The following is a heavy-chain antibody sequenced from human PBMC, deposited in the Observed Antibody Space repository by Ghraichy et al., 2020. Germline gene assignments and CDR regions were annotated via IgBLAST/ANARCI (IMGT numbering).Heavy chain of an antibody. Sequence: GGSLRLSCAASGFTFSSYAMHWVRQAPGKGLEWVAVISYDGSNKYYADSVKGRFTISRDNSKNTLYLQMNSLRAEDTAVYYCATTQPHSSGWYYFDYWGQGTLVTVSS. CDR3: ATTQPHSSGWYYFDY. CDR1: GFTFSSYA. J-gene: IGHJ4*02. CDR2: ISYDGSNK. V-gene: IGHV3-30-3*01. D-gene: IGHD6-19*01.